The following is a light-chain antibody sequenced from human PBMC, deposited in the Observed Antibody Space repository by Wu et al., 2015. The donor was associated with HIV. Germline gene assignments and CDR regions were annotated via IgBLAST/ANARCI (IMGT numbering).Light chain of an antibody. CDR2: SAS. CDR3: LQNYHYPWT. Sequence: AIQVTQSPSSLSASVGDRVTITCRASEDISTDLGWYQQKPGKAPTLIVYSASSVQSGVPSRFSGSGSGTHFTLTISSLRPEDFATYYCLQNYHYPWTFGQGTKVEIK. V-gene: IGKV1-6*01. CDR1: EDISTD. J-gene: IGKJ1*01.